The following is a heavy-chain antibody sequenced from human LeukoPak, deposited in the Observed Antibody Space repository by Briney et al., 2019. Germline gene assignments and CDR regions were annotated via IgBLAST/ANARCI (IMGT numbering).Heavy chain of an antibody. V-gene: IGHV4-61*01. J-gene: IGHJ4*02. Sequence: SETLSLTCTVSGGSVSSGSYYWSWIRQPPGKGLEWIGYIYYSGSTNYNPSLKSRVTISVDTSKNQFSLKLSSVTAADTAVYYCARGPGTYYNDFDYWGQGTLVTVSS. CDR1: GGSVSSGSYY. CDR3: ARGPGTYYNDFDY. CDR2: IYYSGST. D-gene: IGHD3-10*01.